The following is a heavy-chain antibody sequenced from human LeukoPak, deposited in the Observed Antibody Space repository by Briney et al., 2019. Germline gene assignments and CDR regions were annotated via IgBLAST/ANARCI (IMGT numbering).Heavy chain of an antibody. D-gene: IGHD3-16*02. J-gene: IGHJ6*02. V-gene: IGHV3-73*01. CDR1: GFTFSGSA. Sequence: GGSLRLSCAASGFTFSGSAMHWVRQASGEGLEWVGRIRSKANSYATAYAASVKGRFTISRDDSKNTAYLQMNSLKTEDTAVYYCTGLGELSFPYYYGMDVWGQGTTVTVSS. CDR3: TGLGELSFPYYYGMDV. CDR2: IRSKANSYAT.